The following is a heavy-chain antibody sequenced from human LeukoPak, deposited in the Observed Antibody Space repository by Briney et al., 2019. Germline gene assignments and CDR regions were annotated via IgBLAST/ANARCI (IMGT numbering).Heavy chain of an antibody. J-gene: IGHJ3*01. D-gene: IGHD4-17*01. V-gene: IGHV3-30-3*01. CDR1: GFTFSSYA. CDR2: ISYDGSNK. Sequence: PGGSLRLSCAASGFTFSSYAMHWVRQAPGKGLEWVAVISYDGSNKYYADSVKGRFTISRDNAKNSLYLQMNSLRAEDTAVYYCVTTVTIRGALGLWGQGTMVTVSS. CDR3: VTTVTIRGALGL.